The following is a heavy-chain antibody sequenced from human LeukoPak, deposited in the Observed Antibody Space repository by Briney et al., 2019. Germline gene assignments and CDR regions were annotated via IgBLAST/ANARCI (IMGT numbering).Heavy chain of an antibody. V-gene: IGHV3-7*03. CDR1: GFTFSSYW. D-gene: IGHD5-24*01. Sequence: PGGSLRLSCAASGFTFSSYWMSWVRRAPGKGLEWVATIKQDGSERYYVGSVKGRFTISRDNAENSLYLQMNNLRAEDTAVYYCVARDGGYGDYWGQGTLVTVSS. CDR3: VARDGGYGDY. J-gene: IGHJ4*02. CDR2: IKQDGSER.